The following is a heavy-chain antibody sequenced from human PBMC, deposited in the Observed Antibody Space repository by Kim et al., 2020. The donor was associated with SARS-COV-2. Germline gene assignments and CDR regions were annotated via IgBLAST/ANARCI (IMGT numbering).Heavy chain of an antibody. CDR2: ISAYNGNT. J-gene: IGHJ6*03. Sequence: ASVKVSCKASGYTFTSYGISWVRQAPGQGLEWMGWISAYNGNTNYAQKLQGRVTMTTDTSTSTAYMELRSLRSDDTAVYYCARPQFGSGWSLYYMDVWGKGTTVTVSS. V-gene: IGHV1-18*01. CDR1: GYTFTSYG. CDR3: ARPQFGSGWSLYYMDV. D-gene: IGHD6-19*01.